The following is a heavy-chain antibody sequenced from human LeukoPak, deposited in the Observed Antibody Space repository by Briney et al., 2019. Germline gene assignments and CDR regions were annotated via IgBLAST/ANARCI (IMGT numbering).Heavy chain of an antibody. Sequence: GGSLRLSCAASGFTFSSYAMSWVRQAPGKGLEWVSAISGSGGSTYYADSVKGRFTISRDNSKNTLYLQMNSLRVEDTAVYYCARDGAVAGIENDYWGQGTLVTVSS. D-gene: IGHD6-19*01. CDR2: ISGSGGST. CDR3: ARDGAVAGIENDY. J-gene: IGHJ4*02. CDR1: GFTFSSYA. V-gene: IGHV3-23*01.